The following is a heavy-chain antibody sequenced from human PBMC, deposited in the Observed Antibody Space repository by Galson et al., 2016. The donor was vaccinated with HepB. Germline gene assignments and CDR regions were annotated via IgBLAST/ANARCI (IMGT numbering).Heavy chain of an antibody. J-gene: IGHJ6*02. V-gene: IGHV5-51*01. CDR1: GYNFNIYW. CDR2: IYPGDSDT. CDR3: ARVFWPPHRDRYYYGMDV. Sequence: QSGAEVKQPGESLKISCKTSGYNFNIYWIAWVRQMPGTGPEWMGIIYPGDSDTRYSPSFQGPVTLPADKSLSTAYLQCSSLKAPDTAKFYSARVFWPPHRDRYYYGMDVWGQGTTVTVSS. D-gene: IGHD3-3*01.